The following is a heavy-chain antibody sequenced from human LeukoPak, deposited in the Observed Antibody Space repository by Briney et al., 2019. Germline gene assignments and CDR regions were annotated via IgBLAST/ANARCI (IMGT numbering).Heavy chain of an antibody. D-gene: IGHD2-2*01. CDR1: GGSISSSSYY. V-gene: IGHV4-39*01. Sequence: SETLSLTCTVSGGSISSSSYYWGWIRQPPGKGLEWIGSIYYSGSTYYNPSLKSRVTISVDTSKNQFSLKLSSVTAADTAVYYCARHTVVPAAIRTRYNWFDPWGQGTLVTVSS. J-gene: IGHJ5*02. CDR3: ARHTVVPAAIRTRYNWFDP. CDR2: IYYSGST.